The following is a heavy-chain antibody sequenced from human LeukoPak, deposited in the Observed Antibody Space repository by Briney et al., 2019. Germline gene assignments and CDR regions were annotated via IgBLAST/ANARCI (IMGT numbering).Heavy chain of an antibody. CDR1: GYTFTSYG. J-gene: IGHJ4*02. Sequence: GASVKVSCKASGYTFTSYGITWVRQAPGQGLEWRGWISPYNGNTNYAQKLQGRVTMTTDTSTSTAYMELRSVRSDDTAVYSCARKPYSSSLDYWGQGTLVAVSS. D-gene: IGHD6-6*01. CDR2: ISPYNGNT. CDR3: ARKPYSSSLDY. V-gene: IGHV1-18*01.